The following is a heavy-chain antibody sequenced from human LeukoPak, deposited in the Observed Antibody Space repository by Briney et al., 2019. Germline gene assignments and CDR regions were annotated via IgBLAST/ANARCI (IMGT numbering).Heavy chain of an antibody. J-gene: IGHJ5*02. D-gene: IGHD3-16*01. CDR1: GGSISSGDYY. V-gene: IGHV4-30-4*01. CDR3: ARSTPDYASP. Sequence: SETLSLTCTVSGGSISSGDYYWSWIRQPPGKGLEWIWYIYYSGSTYYNPSLKSRVTISVDTSKNQFSLKLSSVTAADTAVYYCARSTPDYASPWGQGTLVTVSS. CDR2: IYYSGST.